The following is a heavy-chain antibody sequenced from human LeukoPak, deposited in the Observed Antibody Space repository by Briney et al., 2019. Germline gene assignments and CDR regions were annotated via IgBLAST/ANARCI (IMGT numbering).Heavy chain of an antibody. CDR1: GFSLSTSGVG. CDR2: IYWDDDK. V-gene: IGHV2-5*02. Sequence: SGPTLVKPTQTLTLTCTFSGFSLSTSGVGVGWIRQPPGKALEWLALIYWDDDKRYSPSLKRRFTITKDTSKNQVVLTMTNMDHVDTATYYCAHRHSTYYFDYWGQGTLVTVSS. J-gene: IGHJ4*02. CDR3: AHRHSTYYFDY.